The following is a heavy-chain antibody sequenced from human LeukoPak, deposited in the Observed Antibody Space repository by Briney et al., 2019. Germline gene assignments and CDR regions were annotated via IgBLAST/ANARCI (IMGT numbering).Heavy chain of an antibody. CDR2: IYYSGST. CDR3: ARSEPYCSSTSCYLNYYYYYGMDV. J-gene: IGHJ6*02. CDR1: GGPISSYY. Sequence: PSETLSLTCTVSGGPISSYYWSWIRQPPGKGLEWIGYIYYSGSTNYNPSLKSRVTISVDTSKNQFSLKLSSVTAADTAVYYCARSEPYCSSTSCYLNYYYYYGMDVWGQGTTVTVSS. D-gene: IGHD2-2*01. V-gene: IGHV4-59*08.